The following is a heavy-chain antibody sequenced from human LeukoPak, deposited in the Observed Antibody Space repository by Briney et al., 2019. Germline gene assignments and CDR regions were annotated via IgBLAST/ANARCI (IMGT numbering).Heavy chain of an antibody. CDR1: GYTFTSYY. J-gene: IGHJ4*02. CDR2: INPNNGAT. Sequence: ASVKVSCKTSGYTFTSYYMHWLRQAPGQGLEWMGWINPNNGATHYAQKFQGRVTLTRDTSISTVYMELSRLTSDDTAVCYCARDLTTYSPDVVYWGLGTLVTVSS. V-gene: IGHV1-2*02. D-gene: IGHD1-26*01. CDR3: ARDLTTYSPDVVY.